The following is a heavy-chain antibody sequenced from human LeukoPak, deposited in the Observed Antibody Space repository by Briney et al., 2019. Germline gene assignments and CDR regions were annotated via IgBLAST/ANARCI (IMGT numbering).Heavy chain of an antibody. J-gene: IGHJ4*02. CDR2: IYYNGPT. D-gene: IGHD3-16*01. V-gene: IGHV4-59*12. CDR3: ARGGFGYSYFDY. Sequence: SETLSLTCTVSGGSISSYYWSWIRQPPGKGLEWIAYIYYNGPTKSNPSLKSRVTISVDTSKNQFSLKLSSVTAADTAVYYCARGGFGYSYFDYWGQGTLVTVSS. CDR1: GGSISSYY.